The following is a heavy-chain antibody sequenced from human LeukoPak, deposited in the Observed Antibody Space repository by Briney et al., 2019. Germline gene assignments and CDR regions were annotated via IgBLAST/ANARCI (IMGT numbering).Heavy chain of an antibody. CDR2: IYYSGST. D-gene: IGHD6-19*01. Sequence: PSETLSLTCTVSGGSISSYYWSWIRQPPGKGLEWIGYIYYSGSTNYNPSLKSRVTISVDTSKNQFSLKLSSVTAADTAVYYCARGVGSGWYFDYWGQGTLVTVS. J-gene: IGHJ4*02. CDR3: ARGVGSGWYFDY. CDR1: GGSISSYY. V-gene: IGHV4-59*01.